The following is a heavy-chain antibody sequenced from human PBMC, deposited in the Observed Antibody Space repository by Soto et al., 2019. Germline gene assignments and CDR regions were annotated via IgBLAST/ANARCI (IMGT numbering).Heavy chain of an antibody. V-gene: IGHV2-26*01. D-gene: IGHD3-9*01. Sequence: QVTLKESGPVRVKPTETLTLTCTVSGFSLSDPRVGVSWIRQPPGKALEWLAHIFSNDEKSFSTSLKSRLTISMDTSKRQVVLIMTNMDPVDTATYYCARMSGEILTGGLNDAFDIWGQGTLVTVSS. CDR3: ARMSGEILTGGLNDAFDI. J-gene: IGHJ3*02. CDR1: GFSLSDPRVG. CDR2: IFSNDEK.